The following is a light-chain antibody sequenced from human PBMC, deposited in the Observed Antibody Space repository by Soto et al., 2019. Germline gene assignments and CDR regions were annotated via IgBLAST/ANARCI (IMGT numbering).Light chain of an antibody. CDR1: QNVGSNA. J-gene: IGKJ2*01. CDR3: HQHRTLPYT. CDR2: AAF. V-gene: IGKV3-20*01. Sequence: ETVLTQSPGTLVLSPGDRATLSCRASQNVGSNALVWFQQRPGQAPRLLIYAAFSRATGIPDRFSGSGSGPDFTLTITRLEPEDSAVYFCHQHRTLPYTFGQGTKLEIK.